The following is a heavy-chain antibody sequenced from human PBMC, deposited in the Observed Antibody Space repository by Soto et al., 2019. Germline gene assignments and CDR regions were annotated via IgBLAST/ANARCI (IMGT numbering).Heavy chain of an antibody. J-gene: IGHJ5*02. CDR2: IYYSGST. V-gene: IGHV4-59*08. Sequence: SETLSLTCTVSGGSISGNYWSWIRQPPGRGLEWIGYIYYSGSTYVSPSLKSRVTMSVDTSENQFFLKLRSVTAADTAVYYCARTPIGYCSGGTCSNWFDPWGQGTLVTVSS. CDR1: GGSISGNY. D-gene: IGHD2-15*01. CDR3: ARTPIGYCSGGTCSNWFDP.